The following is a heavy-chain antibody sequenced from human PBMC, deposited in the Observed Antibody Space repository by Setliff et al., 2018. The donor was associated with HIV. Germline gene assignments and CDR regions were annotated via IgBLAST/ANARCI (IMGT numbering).Heavy chain of an antibody. D-gene: IGHD3-10*01. V-gene: IGHV4-39*01. CDR1: VGSFSNTDYY. CDR3: AISYYYGSGIPGYYFDY. J-gene: IGHJ4*02. Sequence: SETLSLTCNVSVGSFSNTDYYWGWIRQPPGKGLEWIGSFHHSGSTNYNPSLKSRVTISVDKSKNQFSLKLSSVTAADTAVYYCAISYYYGSGIPGYYFDYWGQGTLVTVSS. CDR2: FHHSGST.